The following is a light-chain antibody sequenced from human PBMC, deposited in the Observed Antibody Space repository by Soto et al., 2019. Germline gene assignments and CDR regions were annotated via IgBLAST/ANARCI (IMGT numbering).Light chain of an antibody. J-gene: IGLJ2*01. Sequence: QSVLTQPPSASGTPGQRVTISCSGSSSNIGSNTVNWYQQLPGTAPKLLIYSNNHRPSGVPDRFSGSKSGTSASLAISGLQSEDEADYYCAAWDDSLNVVVFGGGTKLTV. CDR2: SNN. CDR1: SSNIGSNT. V-gene: IGLV1-44*01. CDR3: AAWDDSLNVVV.